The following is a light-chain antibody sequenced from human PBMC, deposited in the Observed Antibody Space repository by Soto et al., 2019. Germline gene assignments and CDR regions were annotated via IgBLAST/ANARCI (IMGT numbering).Light chain of an antibody. V-gene: IGLV1-40*01. Sequence: QAVVTQPPSVSGAPGQRVTISCTGSSSNIGAGHDVHWYQQLPGTAPKLLIYGNTNRPSGVPDRFSGSKSGTSASLAITGLQAADEADYYRQSYDSSLSNSYVIFGGGTKLTVL. CDR2: GNT. CDR3: QSYDSSLSNSYVI. J-gene: IGLJ2*01. CDR1: SSNIGAGHD.